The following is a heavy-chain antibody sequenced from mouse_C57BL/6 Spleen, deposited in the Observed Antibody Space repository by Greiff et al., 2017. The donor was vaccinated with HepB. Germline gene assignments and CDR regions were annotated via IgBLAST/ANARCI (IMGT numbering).Heavy chain of an antibody. V-gene: IGHV1-54*01. CDR2: INPGSGGT. J-gene: IGHJ1*03. CDR3: ARNYYGNSYDWYFDV. D-gene: IGHD1-1*01. Sequence: VQLQQSGAELVRPGTSVKVSCKASGYAFTNYLIEWVKQRPGQGLEWIGVINPGSGGTNYNEKFKGKATLTADKSSSTAYMQLSSLTSEDSAVYFCARNYYGNSYDWYFDVWGTGTTVTVSS. CDR1: GYAFTNYL.